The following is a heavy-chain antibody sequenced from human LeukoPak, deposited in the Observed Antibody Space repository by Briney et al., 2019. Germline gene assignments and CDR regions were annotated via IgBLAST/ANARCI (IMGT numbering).Heavy chain of an antibody. CDR3: VKDYSTIAAAANPLFDY. CDR2: ICTSGGST. CDR1: GFIFSSYA. J-gene: IGHJ4*02. Sequence: GGSLRLSCVASGFIFSSYAMSWVRPAPGKGRECVSHICTSGGSTYYADSLRGRFTISRDNSKNTLYLQMNSLRVEDTAVYYCVKDYSTIAAAANPLFDYWGQGALVTVSS. D-gene: IGHD6-13*01. V-gene: IGHV3-23*01.